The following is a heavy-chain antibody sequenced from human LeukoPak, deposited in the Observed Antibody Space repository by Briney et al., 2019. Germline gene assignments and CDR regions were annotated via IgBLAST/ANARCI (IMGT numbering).Heavy chain of an antibody. CDR3: ATPISRYSNYLYNCFDP. CDR2: ISDSGVST. Sequence: PGGSLRLSCAASGFTFNNYAMDWVRQAPGKGLEWVSSISDSGVSTYYADSVKGRFTIARENSKNTLYLYMDSLRAEDTAVYYCATPISRYSNYLYNCFDPWGQGTLVTVSS. D-gene: IGHD4-11*01. V-gene: IGHV3-23*01. CDR1: GFTFNNYA. J-gene: IGHJ5*02.